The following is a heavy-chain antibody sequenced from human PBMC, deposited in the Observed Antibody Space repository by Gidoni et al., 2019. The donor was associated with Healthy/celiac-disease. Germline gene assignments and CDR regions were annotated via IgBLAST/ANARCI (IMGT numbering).Heavy chain of an antibody. Sequence: VSSISSSSSYIYYADSVKGRFTISRDNAKNSLYLQMNSLRAEDTAVYYCARDTDFWSGYYSFWGQGTLVTVSS. CDR2: ISSSSSYI. V-gene: IGHV3-21*01. D-gene: IGHD3-3*01. J-gene: IGHJ4*02. CDR3: ARDTDFWSGYYSF.